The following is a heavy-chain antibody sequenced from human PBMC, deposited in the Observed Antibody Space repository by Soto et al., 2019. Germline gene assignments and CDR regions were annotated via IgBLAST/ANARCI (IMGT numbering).Heavy chain of an antibody. Sequence: GGSLRLSCAASGFTFSDYYMTWIRQAPGKRLECISSISRSGSPIYSADSLKGRFTISRDNAKNSLYLQMNSLRAEDTAVYYCARVVWKMHFCYYMDVWGIGTTVTVSS. CDR2: ISRSGSPI. V-gene: IGHV3-11*01. CDR3: ARVVWKMHFCYYMDV. D-gene: IGHD1-1*01. CDR1: GFTFSDYY. J-gene: IGHJ6*03.